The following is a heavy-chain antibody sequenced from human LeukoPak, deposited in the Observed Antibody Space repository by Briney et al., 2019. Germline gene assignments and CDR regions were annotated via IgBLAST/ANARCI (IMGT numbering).Heavy chain of an antibody. CDR1: GGSISSSSSY. CDR3: ARFPGGAEYRHYYYMDV. CDR2: IYYSGST. D-gene: IGHD1-14*01. J-gene: IGHJ6*03. Sequence: SETLSLTCTVSGGSISSSSSYWGWIRQPPGKGLEWIGSIYYSGSTYYNPSLKSRVTVSVDTSKNQFSLKLSSVTAADTAVYYCARFPGGAEYRHYYYMDVWGTGTTVTVSS. V-gene: IGHV4-39*07.